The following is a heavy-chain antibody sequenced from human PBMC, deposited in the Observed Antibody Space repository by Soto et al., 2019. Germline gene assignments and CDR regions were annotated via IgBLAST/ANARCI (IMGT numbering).Heavy chain of an antibody. V-gene: IGHV3-64D*08. J-gene: IGHJ4*02. CDR1: GFTFSRSA. CDR2: ISGNGGAT. CDR3: VKDYGRNWNYVFDF. D-gene: IGHD1-7*01. Sequence: SGFTFSRSAIHWLRPAPGRGLEYVSSISGNGGATHHADSVRGRFTISRDNSKSILFLQMSSLRPEDTAFYYCVKDYGRNWNYVFDFWGQGTLVTVSS.